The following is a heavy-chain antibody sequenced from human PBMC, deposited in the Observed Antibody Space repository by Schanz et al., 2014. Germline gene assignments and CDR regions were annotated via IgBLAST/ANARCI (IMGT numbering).Heavy chain of an antibody. D-gene: IGHD1-7*01. CDR1: GFTFSTYW. CDR3: ARGGYQLHQ. CDR2: INSDGTTT. V-gene: IGHV3-74*01. Sequence: EVQLVESGGGLVQPGGSLRLSCAASGFTFSTYWMHWVRQAPGKGLVWVSHINSDGTTTTYADSVKGRITISRDNAENTLYLQMNNLRVGDPAVEYWARGGYQLHQWGQGTRVTVSS. J-gene: IGHJ4*02.